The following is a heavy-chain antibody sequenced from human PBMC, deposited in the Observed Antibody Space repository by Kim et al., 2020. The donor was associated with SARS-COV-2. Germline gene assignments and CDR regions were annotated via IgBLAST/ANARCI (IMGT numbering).Heavy chain of an antibody. V-gene: IGHV3-21*01. Sequence: GGSLRLSCAASGFTFSSYSMNWVRQAPGKGLEWFSSISSSSSYIYYGDSVKGRFTISRDNAKNSLYLQMNSLRAEDTAVYYCASSTGGPYWGQGTLVTVSS. CDR2: ISSSSSYI. CDR1: GFTFSSYS. CDR3: ASSTGGPY. J-gene: IGHJ4*02. D-gene: IGHD3-10*01.